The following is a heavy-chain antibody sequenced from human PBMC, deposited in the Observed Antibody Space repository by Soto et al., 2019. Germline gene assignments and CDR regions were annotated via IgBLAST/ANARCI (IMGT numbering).Heavy chain of an antibody. CDR1: GYRFTSFW. CDR3: ARGFSGGYYDSSGSVFFDY. CDR2: IYPGDSDT. J-gene: IGHJ4*02. Sequence: GESLKISCQASGYRFTSFWIGWVRQMPGKGLEWMGMIYPGDSDTKYSPSFQGRFTISRDNSKNTLYLQMNSLRAEDTAVYYCARGFSGGYYDSSGSVFFDYWGQGTLVTVSS. V-gene: IGHV5-51*01. D-gene: IGHD3-22*01.